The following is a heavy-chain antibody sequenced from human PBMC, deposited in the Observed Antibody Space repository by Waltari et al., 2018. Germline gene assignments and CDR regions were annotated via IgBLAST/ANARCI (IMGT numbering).Heavy chain of an antibody. D-gene: IGHD4-17*01. Sequence: EVQLVESGGGLVQPGGSLRLSCAASGFTFSTYYWMHWVRPAPGQGLVWVSRINSDGSTINYADSVKGRFTISRDNAKNTVYLQMNSLRAADTAVYYCARVPTYTVSTGGFDYWGQGTLVTVSS. V-gene: IGHV3-74*01. J-gene: IGHJ4*02. CDR1: GFTFSTYYW. CDR2: INSDGSTI. CDR3: ARVPTYTVSTGGFDY.